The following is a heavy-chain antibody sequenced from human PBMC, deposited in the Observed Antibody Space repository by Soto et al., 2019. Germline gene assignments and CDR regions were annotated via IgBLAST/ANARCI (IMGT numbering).Heavy chain of an antibody. Sequence: PSETLSLTCTVSGGSISSYYWSWIRQPPGKGLEWIGYIYYSGSTNYNPSLKSRVTISVDTSKNQFSLKLSSVTAADTAVYYCAKTYSSSWYDAFDIWGQGTMVTVS. J-gene: IGHJ3*02. D-gene: IGHD6-13*01. CDR1: GGSISSYY. CDR2: IYYSGST. CDR3: AKTYSSSWYDAFDI. V-gene: IGHV4-59*01.